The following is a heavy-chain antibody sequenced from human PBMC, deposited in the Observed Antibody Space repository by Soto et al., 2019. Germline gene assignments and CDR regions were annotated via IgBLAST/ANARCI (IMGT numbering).Heavy chain of an antibody. CDR3: TRDASRDSSARGWFDP. Sequence: LRLSCAASGFTFRSFTMNWVRQAPGKGLEWVSTISSNSAYIYYTDALRGRFTISRDNAKNSLHLQMNSLRAEDTAVYYCTRDASRDSSARGWFDPWGPGTLVTV. CDR1: GFTFRSFT. J-gene: IGHJ5*02. D-gene: IGHD6-13*01. V-gene: IGHV3-21*01. CDR2: ISSNSAYI.